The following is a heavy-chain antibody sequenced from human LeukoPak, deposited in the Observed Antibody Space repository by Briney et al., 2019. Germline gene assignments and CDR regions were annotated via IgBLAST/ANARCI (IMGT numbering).Heavy chain of an antibody. Sequence: PSETLSLTCTASGGSISGYYWSWIRQPPGKGLEWIGEINHSGSTNYNPSLKSRVTISVDTSKNQFSLKLSSVTAADTAVYYCARGGDIVVVVAATGAFDIWGQGTMVTVSS. J-gene: IGHJ3*02. CDR3: ARGGDIVVVVAATGAFDI. D-gene: IGHD2-15*01. CDR1: GGSISGYY. V-gene: IGHV4-34*01. CDR2: INHSGST.